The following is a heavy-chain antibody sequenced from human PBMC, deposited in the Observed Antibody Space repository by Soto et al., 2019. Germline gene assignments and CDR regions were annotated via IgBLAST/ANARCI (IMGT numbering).Heavy chain of an antibody. CDR3: ARAVLKTRGVFDY. CDR2: IYYSGST. CDR1: GGSISSYY. V-gene: IGHV4-59*01. D-gene: IGHD3-10*01. J-gene: IGHJ4*02. Sequence: PSETLSLTCTVSGGSISSYYWSWIRQPPGKGLEWIGYIYYSGSTNYNPSLKSRVTISVDTSKNQFSLKLSSVTAADTAVYYCARAVLKTRGVFDYWGQGTLVTVSS.